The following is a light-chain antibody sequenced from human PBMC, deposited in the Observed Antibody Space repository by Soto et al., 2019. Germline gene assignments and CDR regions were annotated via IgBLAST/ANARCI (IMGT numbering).Light chain of an antibody. Sequence: EIVLTQSPGTLSLSPGERATLSCRASQSVSSNLAWYQQKPGQAPRLLIYGASTRATGIPARFSGSGSGTEFTLTISSLQSEDSAVYYCHQYNFWPTFGQGTKVDIK. CDR3: HQYNFWPT. J-gene: IGKJ1*01. CDR2: GAS. CDR1: QSVSSN. V-gene: IGKV3-15*01.